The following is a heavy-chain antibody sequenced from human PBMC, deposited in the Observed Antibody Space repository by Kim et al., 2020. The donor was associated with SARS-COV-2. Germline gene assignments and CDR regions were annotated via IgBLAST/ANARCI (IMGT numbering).Heavy chain of an antibody. D-gene: IGHD1-26*01. CDR1: GGSFSGYY. Sequence: SETLSLTCAVYGGSFSGYYWSWIRQPPGKGLEWIGEINHSGSTNYNPSLKSRVTISVDTSKNQFSLKLSSVTAADTAVYYCARAPGVGATTNYYYGMDV. V-gene: IGHV4-34*01. CDR2: INHSGST. CDR3: ARAPGVGATTNYYYGMDV. J-gene: IGHJ6*01.